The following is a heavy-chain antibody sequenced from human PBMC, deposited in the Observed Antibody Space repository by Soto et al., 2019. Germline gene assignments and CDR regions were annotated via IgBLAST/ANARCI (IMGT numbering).Heavy chain of an antibody. CDR3: ARRKEGFGELIPPYFDY. CDR2: IYYSGST. V-gene: IGHV4-39*01. J-gene: IGHJ4*02. D-gene: IGHD3-10*01. Sequence: SETLSLTCTVSGGSISSSSYYWGWIRQPPGKGLEWIGSIYYSGSTYYNPSLKSRVTISVDTSKNQFSLKLSSVTAADTAVYYCARRKEGFGELIPPYFDYWGQGTLVTVSS. CDR1: GGSISSSSYY.